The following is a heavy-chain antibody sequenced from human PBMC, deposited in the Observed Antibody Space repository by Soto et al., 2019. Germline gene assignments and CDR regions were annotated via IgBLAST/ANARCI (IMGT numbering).Heavy chain of an antibody. D-gene: IGHD2-2*01. CDR2: IIPILGIA. V-gene: IGHV1-69*02. CDR3: ARREEIVVVPAAETDDDAFDI. Sequence: SVKVSCKASGGTFNSYTISWVRQAPGQGLEWMGRIIPILGIANYAQKFQGRVTITADKSTSTAYMELSSLRSEDTAVYYCARREEIVVVPAAETDDDAFDIWGQGTMVTVSS. J-gene: IGHJ3*02. CDR1: GGTFNSYT.